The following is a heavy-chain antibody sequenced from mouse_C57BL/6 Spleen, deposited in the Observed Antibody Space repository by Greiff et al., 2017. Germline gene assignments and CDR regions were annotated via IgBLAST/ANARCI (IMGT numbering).Heavy chain of an antibody. CDR3: ARDESRDYYGSTWYFDV. V-gene: IGHV3-6*01. Sequence: ESGPGLVKPSQSLSLTCSVTGYSITSGYYWNWIRQFPGNKLEWMGYISYDGSNNYNPSLKNRISITRDTSKNQFFLKLNSVTTEDTATYYCARDESRDYYGSTWYFDVWGTGTTVTVSS. D-gene: IGHD1-1*01. J-gene: IGHJ1*03. CDR2: ISYDGSN. CDR1: GYSITSGYY.